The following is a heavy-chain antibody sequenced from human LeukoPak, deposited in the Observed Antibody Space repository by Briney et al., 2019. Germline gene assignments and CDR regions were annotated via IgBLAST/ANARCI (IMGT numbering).Heavy chain of an antibody. Sequence: PSETLSLTCTVSGASISSGGYYWSWIRQHPGKDLEWIGYIYYSGSTNYNPSLKSRVTISVDTSKNQFSLKLSSVTAADTAVYYCARVSMVRGVISRYYFDYWGQGTLVTVSS. CDR3: ARVSMVRGVISRYYFDY. CDR1: GASISSGGYY. V-gene: IGHV4-61*08. D-gene: IGHD3-10*01. J-gene: IGHJ4*02. CDR2: IYYSGST.